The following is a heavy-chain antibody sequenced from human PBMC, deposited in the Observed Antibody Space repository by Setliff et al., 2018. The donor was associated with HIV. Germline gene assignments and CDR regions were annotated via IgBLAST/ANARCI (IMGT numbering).Heavy chain of an antibody. D-gene: IGHD1-26*01. CDR3: ATDCAVVGGTGSLDS. V-gene: IGHV3-7*05. CDR1: GGSFSDYY. Sequence: ETLSLTCGIYGGSFSDYYWSWIRQAPGKGLEWVANIKQDGSEKNYMDSVKGRFTISRDNAKNSLYLQMNSLRVEDTAVYYCATDCAVVGGTGSLDSWGQGTLVTV. J-gene: IGHJ4*02. CDR2: IKQDGSEK.